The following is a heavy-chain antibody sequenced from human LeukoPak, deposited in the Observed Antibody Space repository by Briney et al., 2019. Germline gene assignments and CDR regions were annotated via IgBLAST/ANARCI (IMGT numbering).Heavy chain of an antibody. J-gene: IGHJ3*02. CDR2: VSHAGST. Sequence: SGTLSLTCAVSGASITSGYWWSWVRQPPGKGLDWIAEVSHAGSTNYNPSLKSRVTISLDGSKNQFSLKLSSVTAADSAVYYCARTRCTSISCLAHDAFDIWGQGTMVTVSS. CDR1: GASITSGYW. CDR3: ARTRCTSISCLAHDAFDI. V-gene: IGHV4-4*02. D-gene: IGHD2-2*01.